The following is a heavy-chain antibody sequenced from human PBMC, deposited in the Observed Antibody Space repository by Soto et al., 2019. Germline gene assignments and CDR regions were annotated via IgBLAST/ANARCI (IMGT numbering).Heavy chain of an antibody. CDR3: ARGGAYYDILTGPYYFDY. V-gene: IGHV1-69*01. CDR1: GGTFSSYA. D-gene: IGHD3-9*01. Sequence: QVQLVQSGAEVKKPGSSVKVSCKASGGTFSSYAISWVRQAPGQGLEWMGGIIPIFGTANYAQKFQGRVTITADESTSTAYMELSSLRSEGTAVYYCARGGAYYDILTGPYYFDYWGQGTLVTVSS. J-gene: IGHJ4*02. CDR2: IIPIFGTA.